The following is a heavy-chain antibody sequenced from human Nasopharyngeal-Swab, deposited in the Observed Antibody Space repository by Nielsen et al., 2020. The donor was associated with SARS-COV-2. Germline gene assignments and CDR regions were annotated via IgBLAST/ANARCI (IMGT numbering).Heavy chain of an antibody. CDR1: GFTFSSYS. Sequence: GESLKISCAVSGFTFSSYSMNWVRQAPGKGLEWVSYISSSSSTIYYADSVKGRFTISRDNAKNSLYLQMNSLRAEDTAVYYCAREVLRFLEWLLPSDAFDIWGQGTMVTVSS. J-gene: IGHJ3*02. CDR2: ISSSSSTI. CDR3: AREVLRFLEWLLPSDAFDI. V-gene: IGHV3-48*01. D-gene: IGHD3-3*01.